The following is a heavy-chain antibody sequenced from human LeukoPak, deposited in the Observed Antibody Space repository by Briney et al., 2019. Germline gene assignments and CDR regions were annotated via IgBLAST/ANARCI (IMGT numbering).Heavy chain of an antibody. CDR1: GFTFSDYY. D-gene: IGHD5-24*01. CDR3: ARAGLHSRYNWFDP. J-gene: IGHJ5*02. Sequence: TGGSLRLSCAASGFTFSDYYMSWIRQAPGKGLEWLSYIGSSGSAIYYADSVKGRFTFSRDNAKNSLYLQMNSLRAEDTAVYYCARAGLHSRYNWFDPWGQGTLVTVSS. V-gene: IGHV3-11*04. CDR2: IGSSGSAI.